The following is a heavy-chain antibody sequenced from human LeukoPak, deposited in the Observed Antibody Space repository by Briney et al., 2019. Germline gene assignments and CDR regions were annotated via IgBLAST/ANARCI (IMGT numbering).Heavy chain of an antibody. D-gene: IGHD3-22*01. V-gene: IGHV4-4*07. J-gene: IGHJ3*02. CDR3: ARDPRWYYDSSGYRPTDAFDI. CDR1: GGSISSYY. Sequence: SETLSLTCTVSGGSISSYYWSWIRQPAGRGLEWIGRIYTSGSTNYNPSLKSRVTMSVDTSKNQFSPKLSSVTAADTAVYYCARDPRWYYDSSGYRPTDAFDIWGQGTMVTVSS. CDR2: IYTSGST.